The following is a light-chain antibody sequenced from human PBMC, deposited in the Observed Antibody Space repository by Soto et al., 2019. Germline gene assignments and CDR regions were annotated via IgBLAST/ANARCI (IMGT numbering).Light chain of an antibody. Sequence: EIVLTQSPGTLSLSPGDRATLSCRASQSVSSSYLAWYRQKPGQAPRLLIYDASSRASGIPDRFSGSGSGADFTLTISILEPEDFAVYSCQQYGSSPYTFGQGTKLEIK. J-gene: IGKJ2*01. V-gene: IGKV3-20*01. CDR3: QQYGSSPYT. CDR2: DAS. CDR1: QSVSSSY.